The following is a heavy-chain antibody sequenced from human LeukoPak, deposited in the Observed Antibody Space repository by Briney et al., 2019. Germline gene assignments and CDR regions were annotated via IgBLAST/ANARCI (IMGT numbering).Heavy chain of an antibody. V-gene: IGHV3-21*01. J-gene: IGHJ5*02. CDR1: GFTFSSYS. Sequence: GGSLRFSCAASGFTFSSYSMNWVRQAPGKGLEWVSSISSSSSYIYYAGSVKGRFTISRDNAKNSLYLQMNSLRAEDTAVYYCTRGNWFDPWGQGTLVTVSS. CDR2: ISSSSSYI. CDR3: TRGNWFDP.